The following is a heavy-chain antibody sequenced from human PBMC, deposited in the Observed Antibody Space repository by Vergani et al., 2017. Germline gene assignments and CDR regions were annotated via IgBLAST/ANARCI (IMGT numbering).Heavy chain of an antibody. CDR1: GYPFTRYG. V-gene: IGHV1-18*01. CDR2: ISAFNGNT. CDR3: ARDSPGVLLRFLDWSPDDY. Sequence: QVQLVQSGAEVKKPGASVKVSCKASGYPFTRYGINWVRQAPGQGLEWMGWISAFNGNTNYAQKVLGRVTMTTDTSTSTAYMELRSLRSDDTAVYYCARDSPGVLLRFLDWSPDDYWGQGTLVAVSS. D-gene: IGHD3-3*01. J-gene: IGHJ4*02.